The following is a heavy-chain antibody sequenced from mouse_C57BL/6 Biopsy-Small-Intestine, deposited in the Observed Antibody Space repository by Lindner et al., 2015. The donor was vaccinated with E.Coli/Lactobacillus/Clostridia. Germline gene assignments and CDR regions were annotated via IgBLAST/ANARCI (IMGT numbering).Heavy chain of an antibody. CDR2: INPNTGGT. D-gene: IGHD2-2*01. CDR3: APYGYDFDY. CDR1: GYTFTDYN. J-gene: IGHJ2*01. Sequence: VQLQESGPELVKPGSSVKMSCKASGYTFTDYNMHWVKQSHGKSLEWIGYINPNTGGTTYNQNFKVKATLTVNKSSSTAYMELRSLTSEDSAVYYCAPYGYDFDYWGQGTTLTVSS. V-gene: IGHV1-22*01.